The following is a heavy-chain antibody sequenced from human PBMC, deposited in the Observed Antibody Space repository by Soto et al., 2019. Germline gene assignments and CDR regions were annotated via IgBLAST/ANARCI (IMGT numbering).Heavy chain of an antibody. V-gene: IGHV3-49*04. CDR2: IRGSTYGGTT. CDR1: GFTSDDYDYA. Sequence: GGSLRLSCTFSGFTSDDYDYALTWVRQAPGKGLQWLGLIRGSTYGGTTEYAASVKGRFTISRDDSKGITYLQMNSLKTEDTAVYYCSRDGDFYGLDVWGQGTTVTVSS. D-gene: IGHD3-3*01. J-gene: IGHJ6*02. CDR3: SRDGDFYGLDV.